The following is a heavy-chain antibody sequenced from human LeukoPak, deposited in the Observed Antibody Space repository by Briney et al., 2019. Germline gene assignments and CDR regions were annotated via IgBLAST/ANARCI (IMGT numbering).Heavy chain of an antibody. V-gene: IGHV3-33*06. J-gene: IGHJ4*02. D-gene: IGHD3-22*01. CDR2: IWYDGSNK. CDR3: AKAKHYYDSSGSDY. Sequence: GGSLRLSCAASGFTFSSYGMHWVRQAPGRGLEWVAVIWYDGSNKYYADSVKGRFTISRDNSKNTLYLQMNSLRAEDTAVYYCAKAKHYYDSSGSDYWGQGTLVTVSS. CDR1: GFTFSSYG.